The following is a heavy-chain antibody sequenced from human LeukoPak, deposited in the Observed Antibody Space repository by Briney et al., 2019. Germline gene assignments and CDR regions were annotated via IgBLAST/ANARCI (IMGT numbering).Heavy chain of an antibody. CDR1: GFSFSSYL. J-gene: IGHJ4*02. Sequence: PGGSLRLSCAASGFSFSSYLMSWVRQAPGKGLEWVSTISGNGGGSYYADSVKGRFTISRDNSKNTLYLQMNSLRAEDRALYYCARRLCSGGSCSSFDYRGQGTLVTVSS. V-gene: IGHV3-23*01. CDR2: ISGNGGGS. D-gene: IGHD2-15*01. CDR3: ARRLCSGGSCSSFDY.